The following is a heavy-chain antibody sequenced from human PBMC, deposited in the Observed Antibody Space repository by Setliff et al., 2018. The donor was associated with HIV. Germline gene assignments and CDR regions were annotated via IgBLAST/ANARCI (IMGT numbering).Heavy chain of an antibody. J-gene: IGHJ6*02. CDR1: GGSISSHY. CDR2: VYNSGSI. CDR3: AREKQQYYDLLTGYDYYYGMDV. Sequence: PSETLSLTCTVSGGSISSHYWSWIRQSPGKGLEWIGYVYNSGSINYNPSLKSRVTISVDTSNSQVSLRLTSVTAADTAIYYCAREKQQYYDLLTGYDYYYGMDVWGQGTSVTVSS. D-gene: IGHD3-9*01. V-gene: IGHV4-59*11.